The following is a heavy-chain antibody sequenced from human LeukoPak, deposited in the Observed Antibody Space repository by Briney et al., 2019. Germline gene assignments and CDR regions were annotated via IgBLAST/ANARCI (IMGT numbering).Heavy chain of an antibody. J-gene: IGHJ4*02. D-gene: IGHD3-22*01. CDR3: ARGPVVVLGY. V-gene: IGHV4-59*12. CDR2: IYYSGST. Sequence: PSETLSLTCTVSGGSISSYYWSWIRQPPGKGLEWIGYIYYSGSTNYNPSLKSRVTISVDTSKNQFSLKLSSVTAADTAVYYCARGPVVVLGYWGQGTLVTVSS. CDR1: GGSISSYY.